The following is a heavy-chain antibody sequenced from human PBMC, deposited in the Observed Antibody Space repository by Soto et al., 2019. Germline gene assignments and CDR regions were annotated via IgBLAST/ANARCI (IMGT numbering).Heavy chain of an antibody. J-gene: IGHJ6*01. CDR2: ISYDGSNK. V-gene: IGHV3-30-3*01. D-gene: IGHD5-12*01. CDR1: GFTFSSYA. CDR3: ARSGDIVATMDYYYYGMDV. Sequence: QVQLVESGGGVVQPGRSLRLSCAASGFTFSSYAMHWVRQAPGKGLEWVAVISYDGSNKYYADSVKGRFTISRDNSKNTLYLQMNSLGAEDTAVYYCARSGDIVATMDYYYYGMDVW.